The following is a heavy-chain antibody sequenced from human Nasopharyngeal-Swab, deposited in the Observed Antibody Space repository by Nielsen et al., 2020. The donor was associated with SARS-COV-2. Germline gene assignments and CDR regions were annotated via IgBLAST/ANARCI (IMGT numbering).Heavy chain of an antibody. CDR1: GYTFTSYG. Sequence: ASVKVSCKASGYTFTSYGISWVRQAPGQGLEWMGWISAYNGNTNYAQKLQGRVTMTRDTSTSTVYMELSSLRSEDTAVYYCARELYYDFWSGYSNPHYGMDVWGQGTTVTVSS. D-gene: IGHD3-3*01. V-gene: IGHV1-18*04. CDR2: ISAYNGNT. CDR3: ARELYYDFWSGYSNPHYGMDV. J-gene: IGHJ6*02.